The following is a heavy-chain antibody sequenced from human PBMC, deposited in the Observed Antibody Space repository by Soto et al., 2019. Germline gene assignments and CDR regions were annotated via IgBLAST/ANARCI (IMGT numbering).Heavy chain of an antibody. CDR2: IYHSGST. D-gene: IGHD4-4*01. V-gene: IGHV4-30-2*01. CDR3: ARASHSNYYYGMDV. J-gene: IGHJ6*02. Sequence: SETLSLTCAVSGGSISSGGYSWSWIRQPPGKGLEWIGYIYHSGSTYCNPSLKSRVTISVDRSKNQFSLKLSSVTAADTAVYYCARASHSNYYYGMDVWGQGTTVTVSS. CDR1: GGSISSGGYS.